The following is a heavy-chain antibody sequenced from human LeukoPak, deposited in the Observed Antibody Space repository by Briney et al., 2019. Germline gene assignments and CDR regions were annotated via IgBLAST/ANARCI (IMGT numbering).Heavy chain of an antibody. CDR1: GFTFSNAW. J-gene: IGHJ4*02. V-gene: IGHV3-15*01. CDR3: TTFGCSTTTCYPGGY. CDR2: IKKKTDGGTT. Sequence: GGSLRLSCAASGFTFSNAWMSWVRQAPGKGLEWVGRIKKKTDGGTTDHAAPVKDRFTISRDDSKNTLYLQMNSLKTEDTVVYYCTTFGCSTTTCYPGGYWGQGTLVTVSS. D-gene: IGHD2-2*01.